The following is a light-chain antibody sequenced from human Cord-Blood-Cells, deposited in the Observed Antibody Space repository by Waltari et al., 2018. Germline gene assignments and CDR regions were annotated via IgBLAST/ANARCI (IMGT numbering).Light chain of an antibody. Sequence: QSALTQPASVSGSPGQSITISCTGPSSDVGISNLVSSYQQPPGKAPKIMMYAGSKLRSGVYNVFSGSKSGNTAALTISVLQAEDEADDYCCSYAGSGDWVFGGGTKLTGL. V-gene: IGLV2-23*01. J-gene: IGLJ3*02. CDR1: SSDVGISNL. CDR3: CSYAGSGDWV. CDR2: AGS.